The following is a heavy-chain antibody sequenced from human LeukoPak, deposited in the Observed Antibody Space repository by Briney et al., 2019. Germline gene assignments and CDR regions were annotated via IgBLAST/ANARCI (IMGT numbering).Heavy chain of an antibody. CDR1: GFTFSSYG. V-gene: IGHV3-23*01. CDR3: ARVYSSGWYQPDAFDI. J-gene: IGHJ3*02. Sequence: GGSLRLSCAASGFTFSSYGMSWVRQAPGKGLEWVSAISGSGGSTYYADSVKGRFTISRDNSKNTLYLQMNSLRAEDTAVYYCARVYSSGWYQPDAFDIWGQGTMVTVSS. D-gene: IGHD6-19*01. CDR2: ISGSGGST.